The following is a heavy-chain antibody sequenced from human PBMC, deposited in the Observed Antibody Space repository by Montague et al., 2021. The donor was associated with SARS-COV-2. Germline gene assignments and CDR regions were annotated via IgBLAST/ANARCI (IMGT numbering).Heavy chain of an antibody. CDR3: ASRGAGWFGSNPERFDY. V-gene: IGHV4-4*02. J-gene: IGHJ4*02. CDR1: GVSISSSKW. CDR2: IYHSGST. D-gene: IGHD3-10*01. Sequence: SETLSLTCAVSGVSISSSKWWSWVRQPPGKGLEWIGEIYHSGSTNYNPSLKSRVTISVDKSKNQFSLKLGSVTAADTAVYYCASRGAGWFGSNPERFDYGGQGTLVTVSS.